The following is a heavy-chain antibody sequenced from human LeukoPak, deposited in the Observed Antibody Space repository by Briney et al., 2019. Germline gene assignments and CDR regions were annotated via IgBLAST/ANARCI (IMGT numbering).Heavy chain of an antibody. J-gene: IGHJ4*02. CDR2: IRYDGNNK. V-gene: IGHV3-30*02. CDR1: GFTFSSYG. CDR3: AKDRTPPRYSGSYYLDY. Sequence: GGSLRLSCAASGFTFSSYGMHWVRQAPGRGLEWVAFIRYDGNNKYYADSVKGRFTISRDNSKNTLYLQMNSLRAEDTAAYYCAKDRTPPRYSGSYYLDYWGQGTLVTVSS. D-gene: IGHD1-26*01.